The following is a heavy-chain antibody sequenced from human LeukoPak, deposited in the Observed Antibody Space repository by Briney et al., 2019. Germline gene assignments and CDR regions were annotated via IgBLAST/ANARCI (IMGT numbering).Heavy chain of an antibody. V-gene: IGHV3-23*01. Sequence: GGSLRLSCAASGFIFSSRGMTWVRQAPGKGLEWVSAISGSGGTTYYADSVKGRFTISRDNSKNTLYLQMNSLRAEDTAVYYCAKRQFDYWGQGTLVTVSS. CDR3: AKRQFDY. J-gene: IGHJ4*02. CDR2: ISGSGGTT. CDR1: GFIFSSRG.